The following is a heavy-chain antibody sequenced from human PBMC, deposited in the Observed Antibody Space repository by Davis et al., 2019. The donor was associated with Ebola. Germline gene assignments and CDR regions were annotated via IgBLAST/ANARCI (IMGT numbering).Heavy chain of an antibody. J-gene: IGHJ5*02. CDR2: IYYSGIT. CDR3: ARQGWSGYSLRHWLDP. CDR1: GGSIISSSSY. Sequence: MPSETLSLTCTVSGGSIISSSSYWGWIRQPPRKGLEWIGSIYYSGITYYNPSLKSRVTISVDTSKNQFSLKPSSVTAADTAVYYCARQGWSGYSLRHWLDPWGRGTLVTVSS. V-gene: IGHV4-39*01. D-gene: IGHD3-3*01.